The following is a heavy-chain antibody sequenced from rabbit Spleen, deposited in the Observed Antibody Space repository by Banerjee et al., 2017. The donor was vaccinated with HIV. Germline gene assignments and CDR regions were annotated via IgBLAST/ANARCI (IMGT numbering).Heavy chain of an antibody. Sequence: QSLEESGGDLVKPGASLKLSCKASGFDFSRYYVSWVRQAPGKGLEWIAYIYPGFGLKNYANSVKGRFTISSDNAQNTVFLQMTSLTASDTATYFCARGFASSSGYYLNLWGPGTLVTVS. CDR2: IYPGFGLK. D-gene: IGHD1-1*01. CDR3: ARGFASSSGYYLNL. V-gene: IGHV1S7*01. CDR1: GFDFSRYY. J-gene: IGHJ4*01.